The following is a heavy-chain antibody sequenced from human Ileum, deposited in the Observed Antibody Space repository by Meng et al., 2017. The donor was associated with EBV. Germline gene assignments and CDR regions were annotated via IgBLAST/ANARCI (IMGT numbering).Heavy chain of an antibody. CDR2: IHHTRGP. CDR1: GDSISNEHW. D-gene: IGHD2-8*01. CDR3: ASNGAFSLDH. V-gene: IGHV4-4*02. Sequence: QVQLQESGPGLVGPSGTLSLTCSVSGDSISNEHWWSGVRQSPGKGLEWIGEIHHTRGPNYNPSLKSRVIISVDKSNNHFSLRLSAVTAADTAVYYCASNGAFSLDHWGQGTLVTVSS. J-gene: IGHJ4*02.